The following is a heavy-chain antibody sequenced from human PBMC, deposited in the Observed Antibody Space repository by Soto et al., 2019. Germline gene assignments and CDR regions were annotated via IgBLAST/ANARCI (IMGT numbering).Heavy chain of an antibody. D-gene: IGHD3-10*01. Sequence: EVQLLESGGGLVQPGGSLRLSCAASGFTFSSYAMSWVRQAPGKGLEWVSTISGSGGSTYYADSVKGRFTISRDNSKNTLYLQRNSLRADDTAVYYCAKHEVRGVLDSWGQGTLVTVSS. V-gene: IGHV3-23*01. J-gene: IGHJ4*02. CDR3: AKHEVRGVLDS. CDR2: ISGSGGST. CDR1: GFTFSSYA.